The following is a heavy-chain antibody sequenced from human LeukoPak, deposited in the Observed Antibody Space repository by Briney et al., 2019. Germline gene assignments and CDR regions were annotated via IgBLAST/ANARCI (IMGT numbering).Heavy chain of an antibody. CDR1: GYTFTGQF. CDR2: IDPPSGAP. Sequence: ASVKVSCKASGYTFTGQFIHWLRQAPGQGVEGMGWIDPPSGAPHYAQRFQDTVTLTRDTSIATAYMEVHRLQTDDTAVYYCARSGFSTGFYLDFWGQGTPISVSS. J-gene: IGHJ4*02. D-gene: IGHD6-19*01. CDR3: ARSGFSTGFYLDF. V-gene: IGHV1-2*02.